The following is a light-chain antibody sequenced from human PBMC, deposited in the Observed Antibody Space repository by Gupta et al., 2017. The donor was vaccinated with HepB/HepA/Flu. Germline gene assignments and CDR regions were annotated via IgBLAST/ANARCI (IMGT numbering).Light chain of an antibody. CDR1: QSVSSY. J-gene: IGKJ4*01. CDR2: DAS. CDR3: QQRSNGPPLT. Sequence: EIVLTQSPATLSLSPGERATLSCRASQSVSSYLAWYQQKPGQAPRLLIYDASNRATGIPARFSGSGSGTDCTLTISSLEPEDCAVYYCQQRSNGPPLTFGGGTKVEIK. V-gene: IGKV3-11*01.